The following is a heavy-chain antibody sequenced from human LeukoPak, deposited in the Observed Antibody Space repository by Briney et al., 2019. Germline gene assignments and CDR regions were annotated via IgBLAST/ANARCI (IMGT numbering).Heavy chain of an antibody. CDR1: GSTFSSYS. J-gene: IGHJ4*02. D-gene: IGHD3-22*01. CDR2: ISSSSSTI. V-gene: IGHV3-48*01. CDR3: ARVYYDSSGGY. Sequence: GGSLRLSCAASGSTFSSYSMNWVRQAPGKGLEWVSYISSSSSTIYYADSVKGRFTISRDNAKNSLYLQMNSLRAEDTAVYYCARVYYDSSGGYWGQGTLVTVSS.